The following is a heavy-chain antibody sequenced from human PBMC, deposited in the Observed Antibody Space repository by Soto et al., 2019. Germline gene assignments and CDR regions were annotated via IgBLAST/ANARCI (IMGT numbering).Heavy chain of an antibody. CDR1: GYTFTSYG. V-gene: IGHV1-18*04. CDR3: AGFDFWSGYSQEP. CDR2: VTAYNDER. J-gene: IGHJ5*02. D-gene: IGHD3-3*01. Sequence: QVQLVQSGAEVKKPGASLRVSCKASGYTFTSYGINWARQAPGQGLEWIGWVTAYNDERKFAEKFQDRLSMTTDTATTKAFMELRGLRSDETALYYCAGFDFWSGYSQEPWGQGTLVTVSS.